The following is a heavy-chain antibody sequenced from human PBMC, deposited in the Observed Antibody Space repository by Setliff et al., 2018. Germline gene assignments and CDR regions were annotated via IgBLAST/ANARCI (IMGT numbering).Heavy chain of an antibody. V-gene: IGHV3-73*01. D-gene: IGHD6-13*01. CDR2: IRSKSDSYAT. CDR1: GFTFSGSA. J-gene: IGHJ3*02. Sequence: KVSCAASGFTFSGSAMYWVRQASGKGLEWVGRIRSKSDSYATIYAASVRGRFTISRDDSKNTAYLQMNSLKTEDTAVYYCAAAPAGSDVFDMWGQGTMVTVSS. CDR3: AAAPAGSDVFDM.